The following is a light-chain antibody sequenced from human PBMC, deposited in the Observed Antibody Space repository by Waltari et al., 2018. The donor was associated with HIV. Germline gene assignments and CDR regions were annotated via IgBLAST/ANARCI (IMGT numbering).Light chain of an antibody. J-gene: IGKJ1*01. CDR1: QGISNS. V-gene: IGKV1-NL1*01. CDR3: QQYYSTPTWT. CDR2: AAS. Sequence: DIQMTQSPSSLSASVGDRVTISCRTSQGISNSLAWYQHKPVKAPKLLLYAASTLESWVPSRCSGSAAGTDYTLTISSLQPEDCATYYCQQYYSTPTWTFGQGTKV.